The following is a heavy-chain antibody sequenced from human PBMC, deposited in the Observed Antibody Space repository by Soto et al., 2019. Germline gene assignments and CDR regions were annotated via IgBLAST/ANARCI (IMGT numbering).Heavy chain of an antibody. D-gene: IGHD5-12*01. CDR3: AKRAGYDVDY. Sequence: GSLRLSCAASGFTFSSHAMIWVRQAPGRGLEWVSSISASGDETYYTDSVKGRFTVSRDNPQNTLYLQMNRLRVEDTAVYYCAKRAGYDVDYWGQGTLVTVSS. CDR2: ISASGDET. J-gene: IGHJ4*02. CDR1: GFTFSSHA. V-gene: IGHV3-23*01.